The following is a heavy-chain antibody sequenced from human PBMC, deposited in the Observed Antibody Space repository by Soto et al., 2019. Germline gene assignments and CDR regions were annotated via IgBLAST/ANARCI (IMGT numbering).Heavy chain of an antibody. CDR2: IYYSGST. D-gene: IGHD3-10*01. CDR3: ARDLRVLWFGESTGGMDV. J-gene: IGHJ6*02. V-gene: IGHV4-61*01. CDR1: GGSVSSGSDY. Sequence: SETLSLTCTVSGGSVSSGSDYWSWIRQPPGEGLEWIGYIYYSGSTNYNPSLKSRVTISVDTSKNQFSLKLSSVTAADTAVYYCARDLRVLWFGESTGGMDVWGQGTTVTVSS.